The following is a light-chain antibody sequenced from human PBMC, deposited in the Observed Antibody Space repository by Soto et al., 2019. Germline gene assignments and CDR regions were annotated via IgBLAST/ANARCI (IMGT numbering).Light chain of an antibody. CDR1: SSDVGIYNY. Sequence: QSALTQPPSASGSPGQSVTISCTGTSSDVGIYNYVSWYQHHPGKAPKLVIYEVSNRPSGVSNRFSGSKSGNTASLTISGLQTEDEADYYCSSYTRTDTRVFGGGTKLTVL. CDR3: SSYTRTDTRV. CDR2: EVS. V-gene: IGLV2-14*01. J-gene: IGLJ2*01.